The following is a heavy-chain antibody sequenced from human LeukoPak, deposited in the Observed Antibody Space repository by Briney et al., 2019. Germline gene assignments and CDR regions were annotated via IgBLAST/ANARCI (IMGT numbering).Heavy chain of an antibody. V-gene: IGHV3-21*01. Sequence: GGSLRLFCAASGFTFSSYIMIWVRQAPGKGLEWVSSISSGSSYIYYADSVKGRFTISRDNAKNSLYLQMNSLRAEDTAVYYCARDGAAADFDYWGQGTLVTVSS. CDR3: ARDGAAADFDY. CDR2: ISSGSSYI. CDR1: GFTFSSYI. D-gene: IGHD6-13*01. J-gene: IGHJ4*02.